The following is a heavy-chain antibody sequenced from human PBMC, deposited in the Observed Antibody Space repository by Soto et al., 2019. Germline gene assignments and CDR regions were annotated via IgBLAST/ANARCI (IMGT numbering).Heavy chain of an antibody. D-gene: IGHD1-26*01. CDR1: GGSISGHY. CDR2: IYSTGTT. Sequence: VHLQESGPGLVKPSETLSLSCTVSGGSISGHYWTWIRQSAGKELEWIGRIYSTGTTDYNPPLEGRITMSVDTSKNQFSLKLKSVTAADTAVYFCAREKDYYFSALDVWGQGTTVAVSS. J-gene: IGHJ6*02. V-gene: IGHV4-4*07. CDR3: AREKDYYFSALDV.